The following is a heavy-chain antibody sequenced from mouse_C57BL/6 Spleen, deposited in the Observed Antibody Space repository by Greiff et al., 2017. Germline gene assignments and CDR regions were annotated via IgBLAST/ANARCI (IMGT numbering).Heavy chain of an antibody. CDR3: ARGDYYGSSPLFAY. D-gene: IGHD1-1*01. CDR2: IYPGSGST. V-gene: IGHV1-55*01. J-gene: IGHJ3*01. Sequence: VKLKQPGAELVKPGASVKMSCKASGYTFTSYWITWVKQRPGQGLEWIGDIYPGSGSTNYNEKFKSKATLTVDTSSSTAYMQLSSLTSEDSAVYYCARGDYYGSSPLFAYWGQGTLVTVSA. CDR1: GYTFTSYW.